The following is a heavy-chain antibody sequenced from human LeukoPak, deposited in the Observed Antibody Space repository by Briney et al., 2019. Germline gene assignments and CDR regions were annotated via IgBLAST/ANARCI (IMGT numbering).Heavy chain of an antibody. V-gene: IGHV3-7*01. CDR2: IKQDGSEM. J-gene: IGHJ4*02. Sequence: GGSLRLSCAASVFTFGNYWMSWVRQAPGMGLEWVANIKQDGSEMHYVDSVKGRFTISRDNAKNSLYLQMNSLRAEDTAVYYCAKDNHYSDSSFYYYYFDHWGQGILVTVSS. CDR1: VFTFGNYW. D-gene: IGHD3-22*01. CDR3: AKDNHYSDSSFYYYYFDH.